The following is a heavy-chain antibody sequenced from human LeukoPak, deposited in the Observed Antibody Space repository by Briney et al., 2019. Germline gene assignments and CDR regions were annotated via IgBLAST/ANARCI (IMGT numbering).Heavy chain of an antibody. CDR3: ARDAGNSGYGCDL. V-gene: IGHV3-48*01. CDR1: GFIFSQYS. D-gene: IGHD5-12*01. Sequence: GSLRLSCAASGFIFSQYSMNWVRQAPGKGLEWVSHIRSSSETFYAESVKGRFTISRDNARNSLYLQMNNLRGEDTAIYYCARDAGNSGYGCDLWGQGTLVTVSS. J-gene: IGHJ5*02. CDR2: IRSSSET.